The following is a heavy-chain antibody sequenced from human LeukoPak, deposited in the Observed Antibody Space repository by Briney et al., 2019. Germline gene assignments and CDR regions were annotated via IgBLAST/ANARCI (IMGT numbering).Heavy chain of an antibody. CDR3: ARGGLDLFY. Sequence: PSETLSLTCTVSGDSLTSGHYYWSWIRQPAGKGLEWIGRISTTGGSNYNPSLKSRVTMSMDTSKNKFSLKLSSVTAADTAVYYCARGGLDLFYWGQGTLVTVSS. CDR2: ISTTGGS. V-gene: IGHV4-61*02. CDR1: GDSLTSGHYY. J-gene: IGHJ4*02. D-gene: IGHD1-7*01.